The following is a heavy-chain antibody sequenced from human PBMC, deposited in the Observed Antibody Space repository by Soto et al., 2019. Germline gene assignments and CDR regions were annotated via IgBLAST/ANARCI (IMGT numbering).Heavy chain of an antibody. CDR2: IYYSGST. D-gene: IGHD3-3*01. J-gene: IGHJ6*02. CDR1: GGSISSYH. CDR3: ARDDFWSGYYYGMDV. Sequence: SETLSLTCTVSGGSISSYHWSWIRQPPGKGLEWIGYIYYSGSTNYNPSLKSRVTISVDTSKNQFSLKLSSVTAADTAVYYCARDDFWSGYYYGMDVWGQGTTVTVSS. V-gene: IGHV4-59*01.